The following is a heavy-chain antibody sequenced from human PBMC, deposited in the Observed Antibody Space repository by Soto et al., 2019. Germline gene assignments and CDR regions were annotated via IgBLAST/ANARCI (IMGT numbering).Heavy chain of an antibody. D-gene: IGHD5-18*01. Sequence: SETLSLTCVVYGGSLSGVYWTWIRQPPGKGLGWIGEINHSGSTNYSPSPESRVTISLDTSNNQFSLKLSSVTAADTAVYYCARGPGYSYGYSVYYYYYGMDVWGQGTTVTVSS. CDR3: ARGPGYSYGYSVYYYYYGMDV. CDR2: INHSGST. J-gene: IGHJ6*02. CDR1: GGSLSGVY. V-gene: IGHV4-34*01.